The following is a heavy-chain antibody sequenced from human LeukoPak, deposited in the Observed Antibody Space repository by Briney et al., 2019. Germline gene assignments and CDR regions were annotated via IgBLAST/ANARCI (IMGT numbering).Heavy chain of an antibody. CDR1: GGSISSSSYY. CDR2: IYYSGST. J-gene: IGHJ3*02. Sequence: SETLSLTCTVSGGSISSSSYYWGWIRQPPGKGLEWIGSIYYSGSTYYNPSLKSRVTISVDTSKNQFSLKLSSVTAADTAVYYCARDDVLRYFDWLSQENKGAFDIWGQGTMVTVSS. D-gene: IGHD3-9*01. V-gene: IGHV4-39*07. CDR3: ARDDVLRYFDWLSQENKGAFDI.